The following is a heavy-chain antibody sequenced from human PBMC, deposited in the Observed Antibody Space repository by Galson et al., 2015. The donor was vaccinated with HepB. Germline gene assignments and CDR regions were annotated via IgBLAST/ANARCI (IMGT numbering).Heavy chain of an antibody. CDR3: AKDSYGYSFGRFDN. V-gene: IGHV3-30*18. Sequence: SLRLSCAASGFTFSSHGMHWVRQAPGKGLEWVAVISYGGSDKYYADSMKGRFTISRDNSKNTLYLQMNSLRAEDSALYYCAKDSYGYSFGRFDNWGHGTLVTVSS. CDR2: ISYGGSDK. J-gene: IGHJ4*01. D-gene: IGHD5-18*01. CDR1: GFTFSSHG.